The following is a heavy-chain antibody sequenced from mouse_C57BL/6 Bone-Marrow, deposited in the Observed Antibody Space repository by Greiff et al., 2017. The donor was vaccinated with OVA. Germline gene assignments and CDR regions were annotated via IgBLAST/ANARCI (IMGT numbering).Heavy chain of an antibody. J-gene: IGHJ2*01. Sequence: QVQLKESGAELARPGASVKMSCKASGYTFTSYTMHWVKQRPGQGLEWIGYINPSSGYTKYNQKFKDKATLTADKSSSTAYMQLSSLTSEDSAVYYCARNQDPYYVDYWGQGTTLTVSA. V-gene: IGHV1-4*01. CDR1: GYTFTSYT. CDR3: ARNQDPYYVDY. CDR2: INPSSGYT.